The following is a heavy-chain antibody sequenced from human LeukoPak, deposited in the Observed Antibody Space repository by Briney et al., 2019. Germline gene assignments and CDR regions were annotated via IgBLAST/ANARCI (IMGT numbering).Heavy chain of an antibody. D-gene: IGHD4-17*01. CDR1: GFIFSSYW. CDR3: ARIDARSYFFDY. J-gene: IGHJ4*02. Sequence: GGSLRLSCAASGFIFSSYWMIWVRQAPGKGLEWVANIKLDGSEKYYVDSVKGRFTVSRDNAKNPLYLQMNSLRAEDTAVYYCARIDARSYFFDYWGPGTLVTVSS. V-gene: IGHV3-7*01. CDR2: IKLDGSEK.